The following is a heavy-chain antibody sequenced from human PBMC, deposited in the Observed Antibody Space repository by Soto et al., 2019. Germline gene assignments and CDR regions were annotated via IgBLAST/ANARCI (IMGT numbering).Heavy chain of an antibody. CDR3: ARDPYHVLMVNAPNLYGMDV. D-gene: IGHD2-8*01. J-gene: IGHJ6*02. CDR1: GYTFTTYG. V-gene: IGHV1-18*01. Sequence: GASVKVSCKASGYTFTTYGLSWVRQAPGQGLEWMGWINTYNGNTNYAQSLQGRLTMTTDTSTTTAYMEPRNLRSDDTAVYYCARDPYHVLMVNAPNLYGMDVWGQGTTVTVSS. CDR2: INTYNGNT.